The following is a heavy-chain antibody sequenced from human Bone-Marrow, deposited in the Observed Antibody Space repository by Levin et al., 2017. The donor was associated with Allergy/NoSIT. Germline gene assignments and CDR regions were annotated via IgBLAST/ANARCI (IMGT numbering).Heavy chain of an antibody. Sequence: SETLSLTCTVSGGSISSSSYYWGWIRQPPGKGLEWIGSIYYSGSTYYNPSLKSRVTISVDTSKNQFSLKLSSVTAADTAVYYCARPAPSRFGELSPAPPMDVWGKGTTVTVSS. J-gene: IGHJ6*03. CDR2: IYYSGST. D-gene: IGHD3-10*01. V-gene: IGHV4-39*01. CDR3: ARPAPSRFGELSPAPPMDV. CDR1: GGSISSSSYY.